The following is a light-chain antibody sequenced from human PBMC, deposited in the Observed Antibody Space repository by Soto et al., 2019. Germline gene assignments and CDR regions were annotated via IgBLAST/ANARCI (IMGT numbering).Light chain of an antibody. CDR1: QSVSSN. V-gene: IGKV3-15*01. CDR3: QQYNNWPYT. J-gene: IGKJ2*01. CDR2: GAS. Sequence: EIVMTHSPATLSLSPGERATLSCRASQSVSSNLAWYQQKPGQAPRLLIYGASTRATGIPARFSGSGSGTEFTLTISSLQSEDVAVYYCQQYNNWPYTFGQGTKLEIK.